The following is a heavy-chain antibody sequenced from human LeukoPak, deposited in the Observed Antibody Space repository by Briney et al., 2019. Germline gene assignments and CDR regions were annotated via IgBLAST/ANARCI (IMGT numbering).Heavy chain of an antibody. Sequence: ASVKVSCKASGYTFINFAINWGRQAPGQRPEWMGWINAGNGNTKYSQKFQGRLTITRDTSASTAYMELSSLTSEDTAVYYCARQGPWFGELSGSYWGQGTLVTVSS. J-gene: IGHJ4*02. CDR3: ARQGPWFGELSGSY. V-gene: IGHV1-3*01. CDR1: GYTFINFA. D-gene: IGHD3-10*01. CDR2: INAGNGNT.